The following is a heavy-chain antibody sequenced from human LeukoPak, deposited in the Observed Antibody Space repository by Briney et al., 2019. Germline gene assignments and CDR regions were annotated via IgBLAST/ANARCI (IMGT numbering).Heavy chain of an antibody. V-gene: IGHV5-51*01. CDR3: ARGEKGYSSGWSLRWGY. J-gene: IGHJ4*02. CDR1: GYSFTKHW. CDR2: IYPGDSDT. D-gene: IGHD6-19*01. Sequence: PGESLKISCEGSGYSFTKHWISWVRQMPGKGPEWMGIIYPGDSDTRYSPSFQGQVTISADKSISTAYLQWSSLKASDTAMYYCARGEKGYSSGWSLRWGYWGEGTLVSVSS.